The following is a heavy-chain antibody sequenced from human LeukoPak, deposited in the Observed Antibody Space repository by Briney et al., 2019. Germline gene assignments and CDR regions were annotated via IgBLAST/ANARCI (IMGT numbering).Heavy chain of an antibody. CDR2: ISSSSSYI. J-gene: IGHJ6*02. CDR3: ASSRSGFPYGMDV. V-gene: IGHV3-21*01. Sequence: GGSLRLSCAASGFTFSSYSMNWVRQAPGKGLEWVSSISSSSSYIYYADSVKGRFTISRDNAKNSLYLQMNSLRAEDTAVYYCASSRSGFPYGMDVWGQGTTVTVSS. D-gene: IGHD6-6*01. CDR1: GFTFSSYS.